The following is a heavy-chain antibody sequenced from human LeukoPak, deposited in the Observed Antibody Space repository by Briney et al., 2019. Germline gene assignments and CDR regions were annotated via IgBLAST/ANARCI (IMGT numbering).Heavy chain of an antibody. V-gene: IGHV4-39*07. J-gene: IGHJ4*02. D-gene: IGHD3-3*01. CDR3: ARDRVLFGVVIDY. CDR2: IYYSGST. CDR1: GGSISSSSYY. Sequence: PSETLSLTCTVSGGSISSSSYYWGWIRQPPGKGLEWIGSIYYSGSTYYNPSLKSRVTISVDTSKNQFSLKLSSVTAADTAVYYCARDRVLFGVVIDYWGQGTLVTVSS.